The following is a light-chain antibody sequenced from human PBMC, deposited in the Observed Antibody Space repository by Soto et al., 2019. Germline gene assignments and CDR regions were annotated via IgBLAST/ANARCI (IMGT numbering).Light chain of an antibody. CDR3: QQSYSTPWT. CDR2: AAS. J-gene: IGKJ1*01. CDR1: QSISSY. Sequence: IQMTQSPSSLSASVGDRVTITCRASQSISSYLNWYQQKPGKAPKLLIYAASSLQSGVPSRFSGSGSGTDFTLTISCLQPEDFATYYCQQSYSTPWTFGQGNKVEIK. V-gene: IGKV1-39*01.